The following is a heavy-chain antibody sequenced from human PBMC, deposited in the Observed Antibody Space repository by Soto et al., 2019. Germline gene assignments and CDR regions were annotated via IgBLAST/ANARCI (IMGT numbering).Heavy chain of an antibody. Sequence: PSETLSPTCTVSGGSTNSRSDYWGWIRQPPGKGLEWIGSVYYSGSTYDNPSLQSRVTISVDTSRNQFSLKLISVTAADTAVYFCARQPRGPGYGERGLYFDYWGQGTLVTVSS. CDR3: ARQPRGPGYGERGLYFDY. J-gene: IGHJ4*02. CDR1: GGSTNSRSDY. V-gene: IGHV4-39*01. D-gene: IGHD3-16*01. CDR2: VYYSGST.